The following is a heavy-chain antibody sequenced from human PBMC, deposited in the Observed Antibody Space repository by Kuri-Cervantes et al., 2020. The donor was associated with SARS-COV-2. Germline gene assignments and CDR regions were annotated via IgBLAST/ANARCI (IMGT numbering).Heavy chain of an antibody. J-gene: IGHJ6*03. CDR3: ARWGYSSSSSGLGYYYYYMDV. CDR2: IYYSGST. CDR1: GDSMSSYY. D-gene: IGHD6-6*01. V-gene: IGHV4-59*01. Sequence: SETLSLTCTVSGDSMSSYYWSWIRQPPGKGLEWIGYIYYSGSTNYNPSLKSRVTISVDTSKNQFSLKLSSVTAADTAVYYCARWGYSSSSSGLGYYYYYMDVWGKGTTVTVSS.